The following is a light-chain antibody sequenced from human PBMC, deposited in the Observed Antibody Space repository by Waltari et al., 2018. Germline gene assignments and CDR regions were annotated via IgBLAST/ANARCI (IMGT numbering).Light chain of an antibody. CDR1: QSISTS. CDR3: QQSSTTPYT. J-gene: IGKJ2*01. V-gene: IGKV1-39*01. Sequence: DIQMTQSPSSLSASVGDRVSIICRASQSISTSLNWYRQKPGKAPGLLIYGAYNLQAGVPSRFSGSGSGTDFTLTISSLQPEDFAAYYCQQSSTTPYTFGQGTKLEIK. CDR2: GAY.